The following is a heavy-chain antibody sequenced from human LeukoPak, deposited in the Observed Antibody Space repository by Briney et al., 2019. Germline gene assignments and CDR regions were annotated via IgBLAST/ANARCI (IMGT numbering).Heavy chain of an antibody. CDR1: GFTFSSYS. Sequence: GGSLRLSCAASGFTFSSYSMNWVRQAPGKGLEWVSSISSSSSYIYYADSVKGRFTISRDNAKNSLYLQMNSLRAEDTAVYYCARDGLTLSSSRYDYWGQGTLVTVSS. CDR3: ARDGLTLSSSRYDY. D-gene: IGHD6-13*01. J-gene: IGHJ4*02. CDR2: ISSSSSYI. V-gene: IGHV3-21*01.